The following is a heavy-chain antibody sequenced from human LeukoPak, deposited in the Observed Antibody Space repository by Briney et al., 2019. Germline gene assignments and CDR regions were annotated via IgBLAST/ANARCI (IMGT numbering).Heavy chain of an antibody. V-gene: IGHV4-34*01. D-gene: IGHD3-22*01. Sequence: SETLSLTCAVYGGSFSGYYWSWIRQPPGKGLEWIGEINHSGSTNYNPSLKSRVTISVDTSKNQCSLQLSSVAAAATAVYYCARGPRGYYDSSRYSFHYYYYYMDVWGKGTTVTVSS. CDR1: GGSFSGYY. J-gene: IGHJ6*03. CDR2: INHSGST. CDR3: ARGPRGYYDSSRYSFHYYYYYMDV.